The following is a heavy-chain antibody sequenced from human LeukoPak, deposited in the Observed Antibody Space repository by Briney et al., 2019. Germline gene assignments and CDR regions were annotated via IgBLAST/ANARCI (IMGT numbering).Heavy chain of an antibody. CDR2: IRYHRSYE. CDR3: AKDGGLHLYYYYNYMDI. D-gene: IGHD5-24*01. J-gene: IGHJ6*03. Sequence: GGSLRLSCAASGFTFNSYGMHWVRQAPGKGLEWLAFIRYHRSYEYYAHSVKGRFTISRDNSKTTLYLQMNSLRSEDTAVYYCAKDGGLHLYYYYNYMDIWGKGTTVTVSS. CDR1: GFTFNSYG. V-gene: IGHV3-30*02.